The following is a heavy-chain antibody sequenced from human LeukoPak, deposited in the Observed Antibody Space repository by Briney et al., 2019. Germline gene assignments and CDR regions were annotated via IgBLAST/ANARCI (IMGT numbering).Heavy chain of an antibody. CDR2: IRSKAYGGTT. Sequence: PGRSLRLSCTASGFTFGDYAMSWVRQAPGKGLEWVGFIRSKAYGGTTEYAASVKGRFTISRDDSKSIAYLQMNSLKTEDTAVYYCTRDGKTYYYDSSGYYYGYWGQGTLVTVSS. V-gene: IGHV3-49*04. CDR3: TRDGKTYYYDSSGYYYGY. CDR1: GFTFGDYA. D-gene: IGHD3-22*01. J-gene: IGHJ4*02.